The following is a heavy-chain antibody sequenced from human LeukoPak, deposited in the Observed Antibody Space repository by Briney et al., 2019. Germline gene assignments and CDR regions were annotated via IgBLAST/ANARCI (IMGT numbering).Heavy chain of an antibody. J-gene: IGHJ5*02. CDR1: GYTFTSYG. V-gene: IGHV1-18*01. Sequence: GASVKVSCKASGYTFTSYGITWVRQAPGQGLEWMGWINTYNHDTKYIQKVQGRVAMTTDTSTSTAYMELRNLRPDDTAVYYCARGDIDSSGYFLNWFDPWGQGTLVTVSS. CDR2: INTYNHDT. CDR3: ARGDIDSSGYFLNWFDP. D-gene: IGHD3-22*01.